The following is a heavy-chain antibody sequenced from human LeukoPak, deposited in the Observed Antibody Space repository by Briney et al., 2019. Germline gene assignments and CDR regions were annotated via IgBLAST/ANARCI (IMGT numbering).Heavy chain of an antibody. CDR1: GYTFTAYY. J-gene: IGHJ6*03. V-gene: IGHV1-2*02. D-gene: IGHD3-10*01. CDR3: ARNYYTSGSPLYYYYMDV. Sequence: ASVKVSCKTSGYTFTAYYLHWVRQAPGQGPEWMGWINPDSGGTNYAQRFQGRVTMTRDTSISTAFMELSSLRSDDTAVYYCARNYYTSGSPLYYYYMDVWGKGTTVTVSS. CDR2: INPDSGGT.